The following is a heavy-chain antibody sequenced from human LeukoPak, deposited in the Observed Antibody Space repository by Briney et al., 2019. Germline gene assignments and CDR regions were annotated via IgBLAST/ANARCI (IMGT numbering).Heavy chain of an antibody. V-gene: IGHV3-72*01. CDR1: GFTFSAHY. CDR3: ARDPGGGDGYNGDY. J-gene: IGHJ4*02. D-gene: IGHD5-24*01. Sequence: GGSLRLSCAASGFTFSAHYMDWVRQAPGKGLEWVGRIREKVNSYTTVYAASVKGRFTISRDDSTNSVFLQMNSLKTEDTAVYYCARDPGGGDGYNGDYWGQGTLVTVSS. CDR2: IREKVNSYTT.